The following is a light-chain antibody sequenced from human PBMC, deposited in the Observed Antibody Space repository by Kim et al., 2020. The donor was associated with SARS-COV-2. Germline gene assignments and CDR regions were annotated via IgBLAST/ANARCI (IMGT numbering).Light chain of an antibody. V-gene: IGKV1-33*01. CDR1: QDIGNY. Sequence: DIQMTQSPSSLSTSVGDRVTITCQASQDIGNYLNWYQQKPGRAPKLLIYDASNLQTGVTSRFSGSGSGTGFTFTISSLQPEDIATYYCQQHAILPYTFGQGTKLEIK. J-gene: IGKJ2*01. CDR3: QQHAILPYT. CDR2: DAS.